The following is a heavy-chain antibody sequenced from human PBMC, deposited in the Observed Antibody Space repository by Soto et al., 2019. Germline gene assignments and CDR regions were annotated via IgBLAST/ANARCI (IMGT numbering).Heavy chain of an antibody. CDR2: INAYTGNT. Sequence: QVQVVQSGAEVKEPGSSVEVACKASGYTFPTYGIRWVRQAPGQGLEWIGWINAYTGNTNYAQTVQGRVTMTTDTSTSTAYMELRSLRSDATAVYYCARFYGSGSFPYDYWGQGTLVTVSS. CDR1: GYTFPTYG. D-gene: IGHD3-10*01. CDR3: ARFYGSGSFPYDY. V-gene: IGHV1-18*01. J-gene: IGHJ4*02.